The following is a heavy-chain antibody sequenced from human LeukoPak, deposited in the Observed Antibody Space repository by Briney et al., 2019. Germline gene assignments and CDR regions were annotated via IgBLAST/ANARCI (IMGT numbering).Heavy chain of an antibody. D-gene: IGHD3-22*01. CDR1: GFTFSGST. Sequence: GGSLRLSCAASGFTFSGSTMHWVRQASGKGLEWVGRIRSKANSYATAYAASVKGRFTISRDDSKNTAYLQMNSLKTEDTAVYYCTRLDSTGYPVIRGRGTLVTVSS. J-gene: IGHJ4*02. V-gene: IGHV3-73*01. CDR3: TRLDSTGYPVI. CDR2: IRSKANSYAT.